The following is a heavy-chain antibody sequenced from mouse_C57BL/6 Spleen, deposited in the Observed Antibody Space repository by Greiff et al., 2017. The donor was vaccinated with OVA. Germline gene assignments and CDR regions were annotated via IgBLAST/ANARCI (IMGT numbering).Heavy chain of an antibody. CDR2: ISYDGSN. V-gene: IGHV3-6*01. CDR3: ARHYYYGSSLYAMDY. D-gene: IGHD1-1*01. CDR1: GYSITSGYY. Sequence: ESGPGLVKPSQSLSLTCSVTGYSITSGYYWNWIRQFPGNKLEWMGYISYDGSNNYNPALKNRISITRDTSKNQIFLKLNSVTTEDTATYYCARHYYYGSSLYAMDYWGQGTSVTVSS. J-gene: IGHJ4*01.